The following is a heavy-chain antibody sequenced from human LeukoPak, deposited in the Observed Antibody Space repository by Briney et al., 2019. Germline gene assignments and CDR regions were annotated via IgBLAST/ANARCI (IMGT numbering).Heavy chain of an antibody. CDR3: AKTAMIVPGSDAFDI. D-gene: IGHD3-22*01. V-gene: IGHV3-23*01. J-gene: IGHJ3*02. Sequence: PGGSLRLSCAASGFPFSNSAMGWVRQAPGKGLEWVSAISGSGGSTYYADSVKGRFTISRDNSKNTLYLQMNSLRAEDTAVYYCAKTAMIVPGSDAFDIWGQGTMVTVSS. CDR2: ISGSGGST. CDR1: GFPFSNSA.